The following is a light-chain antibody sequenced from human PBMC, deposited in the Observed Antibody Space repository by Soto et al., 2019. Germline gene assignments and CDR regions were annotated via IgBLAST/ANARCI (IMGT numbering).Light chain of an antibody. CDR3: CSYAGTNAFI. CDR1: SSDVGSYNL. Sequence: QSALTQPASVSGSPGQSITISCTGTSSDVGSYNLVSWYQQHPGKAPKHMIYEGNKRPSGVSNRFSGSKSANTDSLTISGLQTEDEADYYCCSYAGTNAFIFGTGTKLTVL. V-gene: IGLV2-23*01. CDR2: EGN. J-gene: IGLJ1*01.